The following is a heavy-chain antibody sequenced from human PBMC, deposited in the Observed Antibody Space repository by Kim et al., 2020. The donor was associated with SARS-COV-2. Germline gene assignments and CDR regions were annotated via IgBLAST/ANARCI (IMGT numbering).Heavy chain of an antibody. CDR1: GFTFGDYS. J-gene: IGHJ5*01. D-gene: IGHD2-15*01. CDR3: ARVILPRFQLFD. Sequence: GGSLRLSCAASGFTFGDYSFIWVRQAPGKGLEWVSSISSSSSYIYYEDSVQGRFTVSRDSAKKSLYLQMNNLRPEDTAVYFCARVILPRFQLFD. CDR2: ISSSSSYI. V-gene: IGHV3-21*01.